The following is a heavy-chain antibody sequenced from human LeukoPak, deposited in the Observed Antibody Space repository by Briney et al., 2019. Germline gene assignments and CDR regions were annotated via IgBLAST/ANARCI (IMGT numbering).Heavy chain of an antibody. CDR2: IYYTGIT. D-gene: IGHD1-14*01. CDR1: GGSISTSNYY. V-gene: IGHV4-61*05. CDR3: AKNIGGARNHWFAP. Sequence: PSETLSLTCTVSGGSISTSNYYWGWIRQPPGKGLEWIGRIYYTGITTYNPSLKSRVTISVDTSKNQFSLTLTSVAAADTAVYYCAKNIGGARNHWFAPWGQGTLVTVSS. J-gene: IGHJ5*02.